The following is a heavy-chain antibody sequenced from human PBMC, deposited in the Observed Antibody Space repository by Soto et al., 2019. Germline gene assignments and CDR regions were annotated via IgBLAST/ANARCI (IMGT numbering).Heavy chain of an antibody. J-gene: IGHJ4*02. CDR3: ARAFWSGYFTPYYFDY. D-gene: IGHD3-3*01. CDR2: ISSSSSYI. Sequence: VQLVESGGGLVQPGGSLRLSCAASGFTFSSYSMNWVRQAPGKGLEWVSSISSSSSYIYYADSVKGRFTISRDNAKNSLYLQMNSLRAEDTAVYYCARAFWSGYFTPYYFDYWGQGTLVTVSS. CDR1: GFTFSSYS. V-gene: IGHV3-21*01.